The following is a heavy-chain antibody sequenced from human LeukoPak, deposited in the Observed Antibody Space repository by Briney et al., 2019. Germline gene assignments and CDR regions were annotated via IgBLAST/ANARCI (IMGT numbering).Heavy chain of an antibody. CDR1: GFTLDDHA. V-gene: IGHV3-9*01. CDR3: AKDLTWGYFDY. J-gene: IGHJ4*02. D-gene: IGHD2-15*01. Sequence: GRSLRLTCAASGFTLDDHAMHWVRQTPGKGLEWVAGINWNSAFIAYADSVKGRFTISRDNAKSSIYLQLNSLRTEDTALYYCAKDLTWGYFDYWGQGTLVTVSS. CDR2: INWNSAFI.